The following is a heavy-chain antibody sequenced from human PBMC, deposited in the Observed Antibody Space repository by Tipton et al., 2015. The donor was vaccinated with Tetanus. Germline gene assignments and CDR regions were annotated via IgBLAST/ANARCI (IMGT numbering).Heavy chain of an antibody. Sequence: TLSLTCAVKGGSFSGYYWTWIRQAPGKGLEWTGQINHSGGTSYSSSLKSRVTISLDTSKNHFSLRLRSVTAADTAVYFCARERNVGVSVRDGMDVWGQGP. CDR3: ARERNVGVSVRDGMDV. V-gene: IGHV4-34*01. D-gene: IGHD5/OR15-5a*01. J-gene: IGHJ6*02. CDR1: GGSFSGYY. CDR2: INHSGGT.